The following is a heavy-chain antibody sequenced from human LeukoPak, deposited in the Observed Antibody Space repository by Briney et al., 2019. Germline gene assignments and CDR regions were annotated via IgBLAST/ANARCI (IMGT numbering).Heavy chain of an antibody. D-gene: IGHD1-26*01. V-gene: IGHV3-48*03. J-gene: IGHJ4*02. CDR1: GITFSSSE. CDR2: ISGSGTTI. Sequence: GGSLRLSCAASGITFSSSEINWVRQAPGQGLEWVSYISGSGTTIYYADSVKGRFTISRDNAKNSLYLQMNSLRAEDTAVYYCARLIVGATAFDYWGQGTLVTVSS. CDR3: ARLIVGATAFDY.